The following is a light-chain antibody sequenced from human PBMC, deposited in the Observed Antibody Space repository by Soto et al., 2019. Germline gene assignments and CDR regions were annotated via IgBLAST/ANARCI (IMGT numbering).Light chain of an antibody. V-gene: IGLV2-14*01. CDR1: SSDVGGYNY. CDR3: SSYTSSSTVV. J-gene: IGLJ2*01. Sequence: QSVLTQPASVSGSPGQSITISCTGTSSDVGGYNYVSWYQQHPGKAPKLMIYDVSNRPSGVSXRFSGSKSGNTAXLTXSGLQAEDEADYYCSSYTSSSTVVFGGGTKLTVL. CDR2: DVS.